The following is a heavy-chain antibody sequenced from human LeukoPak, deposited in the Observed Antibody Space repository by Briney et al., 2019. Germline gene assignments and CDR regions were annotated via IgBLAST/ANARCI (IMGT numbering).Heavy chain of an antibody. CDR2: IYYSGST. V-gene: IGHV4-39*01. CDR3: ARTGAYFDY. J-gene: IGHJ4*02. D-gene: IGHD1-14*01. Sequence: SSETLSLTCNVSGGSISSSSYYWGWIRQPPGKGLEWIGSIYYSGSTYYNPSLKSRVTISIDTSKNQFSLKLSSVTAADTAVYYCARTGAYFDYWGQGTLVTVSS. CDR1: GGSISSSSYY.